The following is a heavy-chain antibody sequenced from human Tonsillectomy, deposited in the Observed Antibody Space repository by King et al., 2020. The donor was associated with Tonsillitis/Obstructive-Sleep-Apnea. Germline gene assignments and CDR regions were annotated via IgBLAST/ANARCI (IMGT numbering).Heavy chain of an antibody. CDR2: ISGYNGNT. Sequence: QLVQSGAEVKKPGASVKVSCKASGYTFTNYGISWVRQAPGQGLEWMGWISGYNGNTNYAQKFQDRVTMTTDTSTSTAYMELRSLRSDDTAVYYCARGGNYYGSGHLYYYGMDVWGQGTTVTVSS. D-gene: IGHD3-10*01. V-gene: IGHV1-18*01. CDR1: GYTFTNYG. J-gene: IGHJ6*02. CDR3: ARGGNYYGSGHLYYYGMDV.